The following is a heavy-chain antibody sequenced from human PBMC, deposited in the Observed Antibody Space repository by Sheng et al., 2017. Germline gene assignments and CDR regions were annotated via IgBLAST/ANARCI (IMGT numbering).Heavy chain of an antibody. CDR2: VMKXGSIA. V-gene: IGHV3-30*02. Sequence: QVQLVESGGGVVQPGGDLRLSCVASGFIFSSYGMHWVRQAPGKGLEWVAFVMKXGSIAYYGDSVKGRFTISRDNSKSTLYLQMNSLSGDDTAVYYCAKDVIPMDVWGKGTTVIVS. J-gene: IGHJ6*03. CDR1: GFIFSSYG. CDR3: AKDVIPMDV. D-gene: IGHD2-2*02.